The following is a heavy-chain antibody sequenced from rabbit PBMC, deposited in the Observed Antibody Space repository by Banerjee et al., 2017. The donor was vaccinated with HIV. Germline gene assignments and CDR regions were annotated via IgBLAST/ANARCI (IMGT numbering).Heavy chain of an antibody. D-gene: IGHD4-1*01. V-gene: IGHV1S45*01. J-gene: IGHJ4*01. Sequence: LEESGGGLVKPEGSLTLTCKASGFDFSSNAICWVRQAPGKGLEWIGTIYAGSSGSAYYASWVNGRFTISKTSSTTVTLQMTSLTAADTATYLCARDLAGVIGWNFNLWGPGTLVTVS. CDR2: IYAGSSGSA. CDR3: ARDLAGVIGWNFNL. CDR1: GFDFSSNA.